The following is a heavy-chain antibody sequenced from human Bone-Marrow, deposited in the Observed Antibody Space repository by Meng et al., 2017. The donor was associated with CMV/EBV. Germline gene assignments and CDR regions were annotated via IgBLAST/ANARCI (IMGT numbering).Heavy chain of an antibody. CDR3: ARELSSSWYLSRFSRAFDI. Sequence: SQTLSLTCAISGDSVSSNSTAWNWIRQSPSRGLEWLGRTYYRSKWYNDYAVSVKSRITINPDTSKNQFSLQLNSVTPEDTAVYYCARELSSSWYLSRFSRAFDIWGQGTMVTVSS. D-gene: IGHD6-13*01. CDR1: GDSVSSNSTA. CDR2: TYYRSKWYN. J-gene: IGHJ3*02. V-gene: IGHV6-1*01.